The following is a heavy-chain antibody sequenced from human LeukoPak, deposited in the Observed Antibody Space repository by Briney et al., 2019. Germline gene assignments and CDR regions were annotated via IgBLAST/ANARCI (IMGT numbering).Heavy chain of an antibody. J-gene: IGHJ4*02. D-gene: IGHD6-6*01. Sequence: GASVKVSCEASGYTFTSYAMNWVRQAPGQGLEWMGWINTNTGNPTYAQGFTGRFVFSLDTSVSTAYLQISSLKAEDTAVYYCARGSVLYSSSYDDYWGQGTLVTVSS. CDR2: INTNTGNP. V-gene: IGHV7-4-1*02. CDR3: ARGSVLYSSSYDDY. CDR1: GYTFTSYA.